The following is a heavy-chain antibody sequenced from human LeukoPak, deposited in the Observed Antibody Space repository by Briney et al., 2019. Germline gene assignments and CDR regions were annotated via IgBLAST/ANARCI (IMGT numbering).Heavy chain of an antibody. Sequence: GGSLRLSCAASGFTFSSYSMNWVRQAPGKGLEWVSSISSSSSYIYYADSVKGRFTISRDNAKNSLYLQMNSLRAEDTAVYYCARDRSIFGRDYYYYGMDVWGQGTTVTVSS. J-gene: IGHJ6*02. CDR3: ARDRSIFGRDYYYYGMDV. CDR1: GFTFSSYS. D-gene: IGHD3-3*01. CDR2: ISSSSSYI. V-gene: IGHV3-21*01.